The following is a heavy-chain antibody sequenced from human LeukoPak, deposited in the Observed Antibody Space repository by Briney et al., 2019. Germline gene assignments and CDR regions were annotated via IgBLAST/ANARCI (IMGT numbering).Heavy chain of an antibody. D-gene: IGHD6-6*01. Sequence: SETLSLTCTVSGASISKDYWAWIRQPPGKGLEWIGYVIHSDFNKANGDITNYNPSLESRVTTSRDTPKNQFSLTLSSMTAADTAVYYCARGQTRGYSSSSPLYWGQGTLVTVSS. CDR3: ARGQTRGYSSSSPLY. V-gene: IGHV4-59*01. J-gene: IGHJ4*02. CDR2: VIHSDFNKANGDIT. CDR1: GASISKDY.